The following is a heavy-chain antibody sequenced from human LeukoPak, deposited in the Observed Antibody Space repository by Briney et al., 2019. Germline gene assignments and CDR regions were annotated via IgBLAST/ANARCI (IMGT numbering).Heavy chain of an antibody. CDR1: GFTVSSNY. CDR3: AREPYDYGDYDSVGAFDI. CDR2: IYSGGST. Sequence: GGSLRLSCAASGFTVSSNYMSWVRQAPGKGLEWVSVIYSGGSTYYADSVKARFTISRDNSKNTLYLQMNSLRAEDTAVYYCAREPYDYGDYDSVGAFDIWGQGTMVTVSS. J-gene: IGHJ3*02. D-gene: IGHD4-17*01. V-gene: IGHV3-53*01.